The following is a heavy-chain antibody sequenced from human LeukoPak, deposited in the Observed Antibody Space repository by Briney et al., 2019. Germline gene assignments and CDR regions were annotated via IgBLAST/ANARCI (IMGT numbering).Heavy chain of an antibody. D-gene: IGHD6-19*01. CDR3: AKEGYSSGWYFYFQH. CDR2: ISGSGGST. CDR1: GFTFSIYA. V-gene: IGHV3-23*01. J-gene: IGHJ1*01. Sequence: PGGSLRLSCAASGFTFSIYAMSWVRQAPGKGLEWVSAISGSGGSTYYADSVKGRFTISRDNSKNTLYLQMNSLRAEDTAVYYCAKEGYSSGWYFYFQHWGQGTLVTVSS.